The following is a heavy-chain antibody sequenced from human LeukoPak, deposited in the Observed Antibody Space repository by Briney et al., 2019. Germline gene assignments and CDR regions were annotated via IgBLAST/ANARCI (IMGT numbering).Heavy chain of an antibody. CDR3: TRYPTISGHYYFDY. CDR2: INTYNGDA. D-gene: IGHD2/OR15-2a*01. CDR1: GYTFTNYA. Sequence: ASVKVSCKAFGYTFTNYAISWVRQAPGQGFEWLGWINTYNGDAKYPLNIQGRVSLTTDTFTSTAYMELWSLRPDDTAVYYCTRYPTISGHYYFDYWGQGTLVTVSS. V-gene: IGHV1-18*01. J-gene: IGHJ4*02.